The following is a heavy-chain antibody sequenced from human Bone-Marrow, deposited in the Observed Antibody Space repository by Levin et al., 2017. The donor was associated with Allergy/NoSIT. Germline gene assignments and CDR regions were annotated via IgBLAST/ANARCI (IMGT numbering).Heavy chain of an antibody. CDR2: INSDGSST. CDR1: GFTFSSYW. D-gene: IGHD1-26*01. J-gene: IGHJ6*02. V-gene: IGHV3-74*01. Sequence: LSLTCAASGFTFSSYWMHWVRQAPGKGLVWVSRINSDGSSTSYADSVKGRFTISRDNAKNTLYLQMNSLRAEDTAVYYCARDNAGAGYGMDVWGQGTTVTVSS. CDR3: ARDNAGAGYGMDV.